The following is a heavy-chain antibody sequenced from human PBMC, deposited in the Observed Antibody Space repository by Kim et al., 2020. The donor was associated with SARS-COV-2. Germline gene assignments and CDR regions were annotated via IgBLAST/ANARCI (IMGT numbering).Heavy chain of an antibody. Sequence: SETLSLTCTVSGGSISSSSYYWGWIRQPPGKGLEWIGSIYYSGSTYYNPSLKSRVTISVDTSKNQFSLKLSSVTAADTAVYYCARRGAYYYDSSGYYFD. CDR2: IYYSGST. V-gene: IGHV4-39*01. J-gene: IGHJ4*01. D-gene: IGHD3-22*01. CDR3: ARRGAYYYDSSGYYFD. CDR1: GGSISSSSYY.